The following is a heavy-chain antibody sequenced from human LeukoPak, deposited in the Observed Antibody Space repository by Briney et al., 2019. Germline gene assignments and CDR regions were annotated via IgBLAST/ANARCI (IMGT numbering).Heavy chain of an antibody. CDR1: GGSITSHY. CDR3: ARMFTFGVSAFDI. Sequence: SETLSLTCTVSGGSITSHYWTWIRQPPGKGLEWIGYIYYSGSTNYNPSLQSRVAMAVDTSKNQFSLKLNSVTAADTAVYYCARMFTFGVSAFDIWGQGTMVTVSS. J-gene: IGHJ3*02. CDR2: IYYSGST. D-gene: IGHD3-16*01. V-gene: IGHV4-59*11.